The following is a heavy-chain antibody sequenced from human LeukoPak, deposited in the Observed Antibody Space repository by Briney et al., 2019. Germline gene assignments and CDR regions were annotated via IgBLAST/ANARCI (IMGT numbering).Heavy chain of an antibody. J-gene: IGHJ4*02. V-gene: IGHV3-23*01. Sequence: PGGSLRLSCAASGFTFSSYAMSWVRQAPGKGVEGVSAISGSGGSTYYADTVKGGFTISRDNSKNTLYLQMNSLRAEDTAVYYCAKGGLTIFGVVTLSPFDYWGQGTLVTVSS. CDR1: GFTFSSYA. CDR2: ISGSGGST. CDR3: AKGGLTIFGVVTLSPFDY. D-gene: IGHD3-3*01.